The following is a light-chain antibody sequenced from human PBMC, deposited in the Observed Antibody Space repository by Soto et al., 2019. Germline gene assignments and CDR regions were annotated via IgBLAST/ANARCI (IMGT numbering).Light chain of an antibody. CDR1: SSDIGSYNY. J-gene: IGLJ1*01. CDR2: EVR. CDR3: ISYRGSDMSYV. V-gene: IGLV2-14*01. Sequence: QSVLTQPASVSGSPGQSITISCTGTSSDIGSYNYVAWYQQFPGRTPKLIIYEVRNRPSGVSFRFSGSKSGNTASLTISGLHAEDEADYYCISYRGSDMSYVFGTGTKVTVL.